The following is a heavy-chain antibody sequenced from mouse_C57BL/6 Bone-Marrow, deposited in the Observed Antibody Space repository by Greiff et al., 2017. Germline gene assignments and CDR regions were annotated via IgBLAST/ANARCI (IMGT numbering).Heavy chain of an antibody. Sequence: VQLQQPGTELVKPGASVKLSCKASGYTFTSYWMHWVKQRPGPGLEWIGNINPSNGGTNYNEKFKSKATLTVDKSSSTAYMQLSSLTSEDSAVYYCAREKGMVTPFADWGQGTLVTVSA. V-gene: IGHV1-53*01. J-gene: IGHJ3*01. CDR3: AREKGMVTPFAD. D-gene: IGHD2-2*01. CDR1: GYTFTSYW. CDR2: INPSNGGT.